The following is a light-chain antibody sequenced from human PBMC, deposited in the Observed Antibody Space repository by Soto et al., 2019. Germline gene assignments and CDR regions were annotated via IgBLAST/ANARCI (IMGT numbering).Light chain of an antibody. J-gene: IGKJ5*01. Sequence: EIVLTQYPATLSLSPGERSTLSCMAIQSVSSYLAWYQQKPGQAPRLLIYDASNRATGIPARFSGSGSGTDFTLTISSLEPEDFAVYFCQQRSNWPPITFGPGTRLEIK. CDR2: DAS. CDR3: QQRSNWPPIT. CDR1: QSVSSY. V-gene: IGKV3-11*01.